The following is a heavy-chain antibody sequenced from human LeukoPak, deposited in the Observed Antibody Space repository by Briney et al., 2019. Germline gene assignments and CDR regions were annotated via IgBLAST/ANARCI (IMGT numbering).Heavy chain of an antibody. CDR1: GFTVSSNY. J-gene: IGHJ3*02. D-gene: IGHD1-20*01. V-gene: IGHV3-53*01. CDR3: AREWDNWNAGAFDI. CDR2: IYSGGST. Sequence: GGSLRLSCAASGFTVSSNYMSWVRQAPGKGLEWVSVIYSGGSTYYADSVKGRFTISRDNSKNTVYLQMNSLRAEDTAVYYCAREWDNWNAGAFDIWGQGTMVTVSS.